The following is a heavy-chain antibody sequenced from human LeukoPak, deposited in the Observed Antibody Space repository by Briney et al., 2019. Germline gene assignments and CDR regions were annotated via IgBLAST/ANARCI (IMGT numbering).Heavy chain of an antibody. CDR2: INHSGNT. CDR1: GGSFSGYY. D-gene: IGHD2-15*01. CDR3: AGIYCSGGSCYSGGLGYFDY. Sequence: PSETLSLTRAVYGGSFSGYYWSWIRQPPGKGLEWIGEINHSGNTNYNPSLKSRVTISGDTSKNQFSLKLSSVTAADTAVYYCAGIYCSGGSCYSGGLGYFDYWGQGTLVTVSS. J-gene: IGHJ4*02. V-gene: IGHV4-34*01.